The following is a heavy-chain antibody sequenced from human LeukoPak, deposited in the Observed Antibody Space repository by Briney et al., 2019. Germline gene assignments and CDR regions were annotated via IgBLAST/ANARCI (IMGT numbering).Heavy chain of an antibody. J-gene: IGHJ3*02. CDR1: GYTFTSYY. CDR2: INPSGGST. V-gene: IGHV1-46*01. Sequence: GASVKVSYKASGYTFTSYYMHWVRQAPGQGLEWMGIINPSGGSTSYAQKFQGRVTMTRDMSTSTVYMELSSLRSEDTAVYYCAREGVVVAAPSAFDIWGQGTMVTVSS. D-gene: IGHD2-15*01. CDR3: AREGVVVAAPSAFDI.